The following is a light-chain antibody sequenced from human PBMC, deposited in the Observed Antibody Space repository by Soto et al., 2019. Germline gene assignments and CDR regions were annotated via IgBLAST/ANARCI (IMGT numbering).Light chain of an antibody. CDR3: QQYYSYSRT. CDR2: EAS. J-gene: IGKJ1*01. Sequence: VDSVTINCRASQSITNSLAWYKQKSGTAPKLLIYEASGLDSGVPSRFSGSGSGTDFTLTISGLQPDDFATYFCQQYYSYSRTFGQGTKVDI. CDR1: QSITNS. V-gene: IGKV1-5*03.